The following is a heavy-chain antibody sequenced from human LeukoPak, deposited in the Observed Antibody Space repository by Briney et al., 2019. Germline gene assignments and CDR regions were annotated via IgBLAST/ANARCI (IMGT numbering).Heavy chain of an antibody. D-gene: IGHD3-10*01. CDR2: IKSKTDGETT. V-gene: IGHV3-15*01. CDR3: TTDLGTYYHGSQRLIPIDY. Sequence: GGSLRLSCVDSGFTFTNAWMSWVRQAPGKGLEWIGRIKSKTDGETTNCAEPVRGRFTISRDDSKSAVYLQMNSLKIEDTAVYYCTTDLGTYYHGSQRLIPIDYWGQGTLVTVSS. CDR1: GFTFTNAW. J-gene: IGHJ4*02.